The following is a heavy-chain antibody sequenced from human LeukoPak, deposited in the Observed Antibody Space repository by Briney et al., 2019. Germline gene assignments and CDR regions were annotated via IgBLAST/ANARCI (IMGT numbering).Heavy chain of an antibody. V-gene: IGHV4-30-2*01. CDR3: ARGPYSSGWYSGRWFDP. J-gene: IGHJ5*02. CDR1: GGSISSGGYY. Sequence: SQTLSLTCTVSGGSISSGGYYWSWIRQPPGKGLEWIGEINHSGSTNYNPSLKSRVTISVDTSKNQFSLKLSSVTAADTAVYYCARGPYSSGWYSGRWFDPWGQGTLVTVSS. CDR2: INHSGST. D-gene: IGHD6-19*01.